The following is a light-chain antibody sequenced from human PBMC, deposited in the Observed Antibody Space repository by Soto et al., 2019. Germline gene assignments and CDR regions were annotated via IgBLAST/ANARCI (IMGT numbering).Light chain of an antibody. CDR1: QSVSSSY. J-gene: IGKJ5*01. V-gene: IGKV3-20*01. CDR3: QQYGSSPIT. Sequence: EIVLTQSPGTLSLSPGERATLSCRASQSVSSSYLAWYQQKPGQAPRLLIYGASSRETGVPERFSGSGSGTHFTLTISRLEPEDIAAYYCQQYGSSPITFGQGTRLEIK. CDR2: GAS.